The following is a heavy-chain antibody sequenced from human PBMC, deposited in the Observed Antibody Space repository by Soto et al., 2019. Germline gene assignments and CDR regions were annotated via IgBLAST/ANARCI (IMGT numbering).Heavy chain of an antibody. V-gene: IGHV3-23*01. Sequence: GGSLRLSCAASGFTFSSYDMSWVRQAPGKGLEWVSAISGSGGSTYYADSVKGRFTISRDNSKNTLYLQMNSLRAEDTAVYYCAKDRFERGLGEYDYWGQGTLVTVSS. D-gene: IGHD3-16*01. CDR2: ISGSGGST. CDR1: GFTFSSYD. CDR3: AKDRFERGLGEYDY. J-gene: IGHJ4*02.